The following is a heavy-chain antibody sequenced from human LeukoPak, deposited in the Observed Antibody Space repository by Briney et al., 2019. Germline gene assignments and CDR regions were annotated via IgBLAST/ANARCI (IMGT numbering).Heavy chain of an antibody. Sequence: GSLRLSCAASGFTFSNYWMHWVRQAPGKGLVWVSRINSDGSSTIYADSVKGRFTISRENAENTLYLQMDGLRAEDTAVYYCARERSYCSGRSCYSAIDYWGQGSLVTVSS. J-gene: IGHJ4*02. CDR1: GFTFSNYW. V-gene: IGHV3-74*01. CDR2: INSDGSST. CDR3: ARERSYCSGRSCYSAIDY. D-gene: IGHD2-15*01.